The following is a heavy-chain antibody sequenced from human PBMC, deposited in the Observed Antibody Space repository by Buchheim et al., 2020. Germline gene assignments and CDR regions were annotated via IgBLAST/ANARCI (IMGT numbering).Heavy chain of an antibody. CDR3: ARDPEMATISYGMDV. D-gene: IGHD5-24*01. J-gene: IGHJ6*02. CDR1: GFTFSSYA. V-gene: IGHV3-30-3*01. Sequence: VQLLESGGGLVQPGGSLRLSCAASGFTFSSYAMHWVRQAPGKGLEWVAVISYDGSNKYYADSVKGRFTISRDNSKNTLYLQMNSLRAEDTAVYYCARDPEMATISYGMDVWGQGTT. CDR2: ISYDGSNK.